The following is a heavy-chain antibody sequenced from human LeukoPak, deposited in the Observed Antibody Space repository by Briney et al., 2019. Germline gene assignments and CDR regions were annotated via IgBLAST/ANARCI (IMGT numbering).Heavy chain of an antibody. Sequence: ASVKVSCKVSGYTLTELSMHWVRQAPGKGLEWMGGFDPEDGETIYAQKFQGRVTMTRDMSTSTVYMELSSLRSEDTAVYYCASPSSGGYYYMDVWGKGTTVTVSS. J-gene: IGHJ6*03. V-gene: IGHV1-24*01. CDR3: ASPSSGGYYYMDV. CDR2: FDPEDGET. D-gene: IGHD6-19*01. CDR1: GYTLTELS.